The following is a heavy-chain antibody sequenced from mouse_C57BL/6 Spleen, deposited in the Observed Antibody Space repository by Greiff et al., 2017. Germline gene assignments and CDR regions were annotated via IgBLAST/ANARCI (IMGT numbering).Heavy chain of an antibody. V-gene: IGHV5-6*01. J-gene: IGHJ4*01. CDR2: ISSGGSYP. CDR3: AKEFYYGSSLYYAMDD. Sequence: EVQLVESGGDLVKPGGSLKLSCAASGFTFSSYGMSCVRQTPDKRLAWVATISSGGSYPYYPASLKGRFTISRENSKNTLYRKRSRLKSEDTAMYYCAKEFYYGSSLYYAMDDWGQGTSVTVSS. CDR1: GFTFSSYG. D-gene: IGHD1-1*01.